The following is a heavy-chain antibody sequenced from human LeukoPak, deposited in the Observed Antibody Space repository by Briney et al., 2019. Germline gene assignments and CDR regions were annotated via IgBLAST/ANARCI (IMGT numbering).Heavy chain of an antibody. CDR2: IYYSGST. CDR3: ARDGAVAGTFDY. CDR1: GGSISSYY. D-gene: IGHD6-19*01. J-gene: IGHJ4*02. V-gene: IGHV4-59*01. Sequence: SETLSLTCTVSGGSISSYYWSWIRQPPGKGLEWIGYIYYSGSTNYNPSLKSRVTISVDTSKNQFSLKLSSVTAADTAVYYCARDGAVAGTFDYWGQGTLVTVSS.